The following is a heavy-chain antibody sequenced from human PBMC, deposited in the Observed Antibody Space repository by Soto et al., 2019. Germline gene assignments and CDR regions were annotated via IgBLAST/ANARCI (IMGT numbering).Heavy chain of an antibody. CDR1: GFTFSSYA. CDR3: AKGIMVYAIPRYYFDY. Sequence: GGSLRLSCAASGFTFSSYAMSWVRQAPGKGLEWVSAISGSGGSTYYADSVKGRFTISRDNSKNTLYLQMNSLRAEDTAVYYCAKGIMVYAIPRYYFDYWGQGTLVTVSS. D-gene: IGHD2-8*01. V-gene: IGHV3-23*01. CDR2: ISGSGGST. J-gene: IGHJ4*02.